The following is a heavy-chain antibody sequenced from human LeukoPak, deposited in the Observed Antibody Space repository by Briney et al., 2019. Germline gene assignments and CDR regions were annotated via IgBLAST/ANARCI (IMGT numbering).Heavy chain of an antibody. CDR2: ISGSGDGP. J-gene: IGHJ3*02. CDR3: ARDQGGYYDFWSGYPHDAFDI. D-gene: IGHD3-3*01. V-gene: IGHV3-23*01. CDR1: GFIFSSYA. Sequence: GGSLRLSCAASGFIFSSYAMNWGRQAPGKGLEWVSAISGSGDGPYYADSVKGRFTVSRDNSKNTLYLQMNNVRAEDSAVYYCARDQGGYYDFWSGYPHDAFDIWGQGTMVTVSS.